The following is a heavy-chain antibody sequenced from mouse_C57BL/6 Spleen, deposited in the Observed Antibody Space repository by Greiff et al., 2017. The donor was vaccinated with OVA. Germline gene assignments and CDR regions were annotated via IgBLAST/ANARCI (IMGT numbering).Heavy chain of an antibody. J-gene: IGHJ4*01. Sequence: QVQLQQLGAELVRPGSSVKLSCKASGYTFTSYWMHWVKQRPIQGLEWIGNIDPSDSETHYNQKFKDKATLTVDKSSSTAYMQLSSLTSEDSAVYYCARTTVEIFYAMDYWGQGTSVTVSS. CDR2: IDPSDSET. CDR1: GYTFTSYW. D-gene: IGHD1-1*01. CDR3: ARTTVEIFYAMDY. V-gene: IGHV1-52*01.